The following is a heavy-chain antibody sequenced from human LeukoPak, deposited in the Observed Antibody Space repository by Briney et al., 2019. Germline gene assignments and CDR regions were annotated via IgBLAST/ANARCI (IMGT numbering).Heavy chain of an antibody. V-gene: IGHV1-18*01. Sequence: ASVKVSCKASGYTFTSYGISWVRQAPGQGLEWMGWISAYNGNTNYAQKLQGRVTMTTDTSTSTAYMELRSLRSDDTAVYYCARSITIFGVVMSFDYWGQGTLVTVSS. CDR3: ARSITIFGVVMSFDY. CDR1: GYTFTSYG. D-gene: IGHD3-3*01. CDR2: ISAYNGNT. J-gene: IGHJ4*02.